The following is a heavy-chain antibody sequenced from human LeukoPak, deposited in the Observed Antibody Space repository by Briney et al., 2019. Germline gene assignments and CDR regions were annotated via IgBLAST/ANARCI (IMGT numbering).Heavy chain of an antibody. Sequence: QPGGSLRLSCAASGFTFSSYGMHWVRQAPGKGLEWVAVIWYDGSNKYYADSVKGRFTISRDNSKNTLYLQMNSLRAEDTAVYYCARECSSSWYPYYYYGMDVWGQGTTVTVSS. CDR1: GFTFSSYG. V-gene: IGHV3-33*01. CDR2: IWYDGSNK. J-gene: IGHJ6*02. D-gene: IGHD6-13*01. CDR3: ARECSSSWYPYYYYGMDV.